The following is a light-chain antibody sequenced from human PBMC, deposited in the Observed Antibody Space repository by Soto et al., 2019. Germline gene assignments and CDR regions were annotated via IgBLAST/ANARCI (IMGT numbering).Light chain of an antibody. CDR1: SSNIGAGYD. CDR2: VNS. J-gene: IGLJ3*02. Sequence: QSVLTQPPSESGAPGQRVTISCTGSSSNIGAGYDVHWYQQLPGTAPKLLIYVNSNRTSGVPDRFYGYKSCNSAYLAITGLQAEDEADYYCQTYDRSLSGWLFGGGAKLT. V-gene: IGLV1-40*01. CDR3: QTYDRSLSGWL.